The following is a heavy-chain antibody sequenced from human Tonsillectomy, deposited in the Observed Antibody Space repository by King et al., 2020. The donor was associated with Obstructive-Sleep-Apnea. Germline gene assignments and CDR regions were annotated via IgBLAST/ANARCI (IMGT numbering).Heavy chain of an antibody. Sequence: VQLVESGGGLVQPGGSLRLSCSASGFSFSNSAMSWVRQAPGKGLEWVSGISGSGGSTYYADSVKGRFTVSRDNSKSTLYLQMNSLRAGDTALYYCAKGKGGVTGFWVFGFWGRGTVVTVSS. CDR3: AKGKGGVTGFWVFGF. J-gene: IGHJ1*01. CDR2: ISGSGGST. D-gene: IGHD3-16*01. V-gene: IGHV3-23*04. CDR1: GFSFSNSA.